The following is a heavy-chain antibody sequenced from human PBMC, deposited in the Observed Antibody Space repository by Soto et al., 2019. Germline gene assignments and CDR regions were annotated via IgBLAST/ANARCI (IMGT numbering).Heavy chain of an antibody. J-gene: IGHJ4*02. CDR1: GGTFSSYA. CDR3: ARSQDYDYVWGSYRYQLFDY. D-gene: IGHD3-16*02. Sequence: SVRVSCKASGGTFSSYAISWVRQAPGQGLEWMGGIIPIFGTANYARKFQGRVTITADESTSTAYMELSSLRSEDTAVYYCARSQDYDYVWGSYRYQLFDYWGQGTLVTVSS. CDR2: IIPIFGTA. V-gene: IGHV1-69*13.